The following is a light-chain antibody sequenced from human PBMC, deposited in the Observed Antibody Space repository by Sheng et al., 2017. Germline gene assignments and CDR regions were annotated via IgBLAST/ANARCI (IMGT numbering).Light chain of an antibody. V-gene: IGLV2-14*01. Sequence: QSALTQPASVSGSPGQSITISCTGTSSDVGGYNSVSWYQQYPGKAPKLMIYDVSSRPSGVSNRFSGSKSGNTASLTISGLQAEDEADYYCSSYTSSAIRVFGGGTKVTVL. J-gene: IGLJ2*01. CDR1: SSDVGGYNS. CDR3: SSYTSSAIRV. CDR2: DVS.